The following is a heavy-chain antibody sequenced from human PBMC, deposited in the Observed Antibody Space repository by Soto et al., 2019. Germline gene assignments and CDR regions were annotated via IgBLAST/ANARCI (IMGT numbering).Heavy chain of an antibody. CDR1: VFTFSTYE. V-gene: IGHV3-48*03. Sequence: VGSLRLSCASSVFTFSTYEMNCVRQAPGKGLEWVSYITSSGSTIYYADSVKGRFTISRDNAKSSLYLQMDSLRAEDTAVYYCARGNYPVNVYWGQGTLFSVSS. J-gene: IGHJ4*02. D-gene: IGHD3-16*02. CDR3: ARGNYPVNVY. CDR2: ITSSGSTI.